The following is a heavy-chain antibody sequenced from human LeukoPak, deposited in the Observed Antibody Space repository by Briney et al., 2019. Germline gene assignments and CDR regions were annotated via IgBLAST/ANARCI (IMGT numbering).Heavy chain of an antibody. V-gene: IGHV4-39*01. CDR1: GASIRPSSDY. CDR2: IFYSGST. Sequence: SETLSLTCTVSGASIRPSSDYWGWIRQPPGKGLEWIGNIFYSGSTYYNPSLKSRVTISIDTSKNQFSLKLSSVTAADTAVYYCARHEIVAATVGLFDYWGQGTLVTVSS. J-gene: IGHJ4*02. CDR3: ARHEIVAATVGLFDY. D-gene: IGHD1-26*01.